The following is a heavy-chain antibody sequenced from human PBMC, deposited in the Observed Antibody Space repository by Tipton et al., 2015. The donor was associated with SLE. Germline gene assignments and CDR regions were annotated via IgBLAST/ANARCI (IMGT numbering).Heavy chain of an antibody. J-gene: IGHJ4*02. D-gene: IGHD3-9*01. CDR1: GGSISSYY. Sequence: TLSLTCTVSGGSISSYYWSWIRQPPGKGLEWIGYIQYSGSTKYNPSLKSRVTTSVDTSRNLFSLNLSSVTAADTAVYYCARGKRHYDVLTGYYSKPHYFDFWGQGTVVAVSP. V-gene: IGHV4-59*01. CDR3: ARGKRHYDVLTGYYSKPHYFDF. CDR2: IQYSGST.